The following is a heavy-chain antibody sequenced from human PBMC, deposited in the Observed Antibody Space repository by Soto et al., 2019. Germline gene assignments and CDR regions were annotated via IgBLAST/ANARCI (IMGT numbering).Heavy chain of an antibody. V-gene: IGHV3-30*18. D-gene: IGHD3-10*01. CDR3: AKASSHYGSGSYYTNDY. CDR1: GFTFSSYG. J-gene: IGHJ4*02. CDR2: ISHDGNNK. Sequence: QVPLVESGGGVVQPGRSLRLSCAASGFTFSSYGMHWVRQAPGRGLEWVAVISHDGNNKYYADSVKGRFTISRDNSRNTLYLQMNSLRPEDTAIYYCAKASSHYGSGSYYTNDYWGQGTLATVSS.